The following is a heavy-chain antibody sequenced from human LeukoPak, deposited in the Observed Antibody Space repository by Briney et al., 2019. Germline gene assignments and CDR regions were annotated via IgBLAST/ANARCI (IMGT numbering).Heavy chain of an antibody. CDR1: GGSISSSSYY. CDR2: IFYSGST. CDR3: ARHISGGATLD. J-gene: IGHJ4*02. D-gene: IGHD6-19*01. Sequence: SETLSLTCTVSGGSISSSSYYWAWIRQPPGKGLEWIGSIFYSGSTFYNPSLESRVTMSVDTSKNQFSLRLSSVTAADTAVYYCARHISGGATLDWGQGTLVTVSS. V-gene: IGHV4-39*01.